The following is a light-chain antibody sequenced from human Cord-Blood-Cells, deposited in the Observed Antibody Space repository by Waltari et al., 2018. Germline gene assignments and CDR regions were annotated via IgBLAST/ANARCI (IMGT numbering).Light chain of an antibody. J-gene: IGLJ2*01. Sequence: QSALTQPASMSGSPGQSITISCTGTSSDVGGYNYVPWYQQHPGKAPKLMIYDVSNRPSGVSNRFSGSKSGNTASLIISGLQAEDEADYYCSSYTSSSTVVFGGGTKLTVL. CDR2: DVS. V-gene: IGLV2-14*01. CDR1: SSDVGGYNY. CDR3: SSYTSSSTVV.